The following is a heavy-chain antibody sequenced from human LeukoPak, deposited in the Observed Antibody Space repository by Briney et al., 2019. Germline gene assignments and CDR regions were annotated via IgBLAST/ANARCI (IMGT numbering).Heavy chain of an antibody. V-gene: IGHV3-74*01. CDR1: GFTFTTYW. D-gene: IGHD6-6*01. J-gene: IGHJ4*02. CDR2: ISTAGSST. Sequence: GGSLRLSCAASGFTFTTYWMHWVRQSPGKGLVWVSHISTAGSSTDYADSVKGRFTISRDNAKNTVYLQMNSLRAEDTAVYYCARDLYSGSVDYWGQGTLVTVSS. CDR3: ARDLYSGSVDY.